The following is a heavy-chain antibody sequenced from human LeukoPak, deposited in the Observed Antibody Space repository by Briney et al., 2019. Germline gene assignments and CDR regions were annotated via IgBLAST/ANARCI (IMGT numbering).Heavy chain of an antibody. CDR3: ARDRQLVQGKYYFDY. J-gene: IGHJ4*02. D-gene: IGHD6-13*01. CDR1: GYTFISYG. V-gene: IGHV1-18*01. Sequence: GASVKVSCKASGYTFISYGISWVRQAPGQGLEWTGWVSAYNGNTNYAQKLQGRVTMTTDTSTSTAYMELRSLSSDDTAVYYCARDRQLVQGKYYFDYWGQGTLVTVSS. CDR2: VSAYNGNT.